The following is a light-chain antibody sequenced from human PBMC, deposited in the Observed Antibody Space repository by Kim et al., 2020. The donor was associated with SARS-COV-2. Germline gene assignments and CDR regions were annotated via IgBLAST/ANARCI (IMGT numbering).Light chain of an antibody. CDR2: GAS. CDR1: QSVSSN. V-gene: IGKV3-15*01. J-gene: IGKJ1*01. CDR3: QHHNNWPLT. Sequence: GSPGERGALSSRASQSVSSNLAWYQQKPGQAPRLLIYGASTRATGIPARFSGSGSGTEFTLTISSLQSEDFALYYCQHHNNWPLTFGQGTKVDIK.